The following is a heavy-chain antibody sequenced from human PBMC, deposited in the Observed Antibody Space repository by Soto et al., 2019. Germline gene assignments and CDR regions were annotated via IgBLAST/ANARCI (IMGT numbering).Heavy chain of an antibody. CDR3: AKDLKASGGHSGTLNYYYGMDV. CDR1: GFSFSTHG. D-gene: IGHD3-10*01. J-gene: IGHJ6*02. Sequence: ESGGGVVQPGRSLRLSCASSGFSFSTHGMQWVRQAPGKGLEWVAIISYDGFIKYSADDVKGRFTISRDNSKNTLFLQMDSLRVEDSAVYYCAKDLKASGGHSGTLNYYYGMDVWGQGTTVIVSS. CDR2: ISYDGFIK. V-gene: IGHV3-30*18.